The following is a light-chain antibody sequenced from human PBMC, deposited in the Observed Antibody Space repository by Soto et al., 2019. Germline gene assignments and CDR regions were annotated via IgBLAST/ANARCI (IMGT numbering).Light chain of an antibody. CDR1: QSVGSY. V-gene: IGKV3-11*01. Sequence: IVLTQSPATLSLSPGERATLSCRASQSVGSYFAWYQLKPDQAPRLLIYDASNRATGIPARFSGSGSGTDFTLTITSLEPEDFAVYYCQQRSNWPLTFGGGTKVEIK. CDR3: QQRSNWPLT. J-gene: IGKJ4*01. CDR2: DAS.